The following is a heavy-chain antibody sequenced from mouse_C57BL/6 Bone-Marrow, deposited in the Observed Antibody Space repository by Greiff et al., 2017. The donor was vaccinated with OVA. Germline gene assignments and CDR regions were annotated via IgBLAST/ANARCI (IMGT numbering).Heavy chain of an antibody. V-gene: IGHV3-8*01. CDR1: GYSITSDY. J-gene: IGHJ2*01. D-gene: IGHD1-1*01. CDR3: ARYPTVVAPLDY. CDR2: INYSGST. Sequence: EVQLVESGPGLAKPSQTLSLPCSVTGYSITSDYWNWIRQFPGNKLEYMGYINYSGSTYYNPSLNSRISITRDISKNQYYLQLNTVTTEDTATYYGARYPTVVAPLDYWGQGTTLTVSS.